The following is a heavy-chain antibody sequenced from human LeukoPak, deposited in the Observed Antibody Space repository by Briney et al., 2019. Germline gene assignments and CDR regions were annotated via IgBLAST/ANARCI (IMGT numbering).Heavy chain of an antibody. CDR3: ARDYDA. CDR1: GFTFNSFP. CDR2: ISSSGGSI. D-gene: IGHD3-3*01. Sequence: GGSLRLSCAASGFTFNSFPMNWVRQAPGKGLEWISFISSSGGSIKYADSVKGRFTISRDTAKNSLYLEMNSLRADDTAAYYCARDYDAWGQGTLVTVSS. J-gene: IGHJ5*02. V-gene: IGHV3-48*03.